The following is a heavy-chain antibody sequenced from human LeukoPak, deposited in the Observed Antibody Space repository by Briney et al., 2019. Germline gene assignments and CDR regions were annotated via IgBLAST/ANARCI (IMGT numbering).Heavy chain of an antibody. CDR3: AGTYSLYDAFDI. CDR1: NYSISSGYY. CDR2: IYHSGNT. J-gene: IGHJ3*02. D-gene: IGHD6-13*01. V-gene: IGHV4-38-2*02. Sequence: PSETLSLTRSVSNYSISSGYYWGWIRQPPGKGLEWIGNIYHSGNTYYNPSLKSRVSMSVDTSENQFSLKLSSVTAADTAVYYCAGTYSLYDAFDIWGQGTMVTVSS.